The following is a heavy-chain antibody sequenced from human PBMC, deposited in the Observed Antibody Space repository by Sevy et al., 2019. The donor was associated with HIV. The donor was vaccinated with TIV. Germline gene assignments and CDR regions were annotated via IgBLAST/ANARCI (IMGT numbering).Heavy chain of an antibody. J-gene: IGHJ4*02. Sequence: GGSLRLSCAASGFTYNSYAMSWVRQAPGKGLEWVSLVSGSAASKTYADSVKGRFTIFRDNSKNTLYLQMNSLRAEDTAVYYCAKEGDILSGYYLLNWGQGTLVTVSS. CDR3: AKEGDILSGYYLLN. CDR1: GFTYNSYA. V-gene: IGHV3-23*01. CDR2: VSGSAASK. D-gene: IGHD3-9*01.